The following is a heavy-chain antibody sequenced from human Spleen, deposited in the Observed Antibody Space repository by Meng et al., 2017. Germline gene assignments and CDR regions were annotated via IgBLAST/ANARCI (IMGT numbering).Heavy chain of an antibody. V-gene: IGHV3-23*01. CDR1: GFTFSSYW. J-gene: IGHJ4*02. CDR3: AEMDSSGYYFVY. D-gene: IGHD3-22*01. Sequence: GESLKISCAASGFTFSSYWMNWVRQSPGKGLEWVSAISFSGGNTNYADSVKGRFTISRDNSKNTLYLQMNSLRAEDTAVYYCAEMDSSGYYFVYWGQGTLVTVSS. CDR2: ISFSGGNT.